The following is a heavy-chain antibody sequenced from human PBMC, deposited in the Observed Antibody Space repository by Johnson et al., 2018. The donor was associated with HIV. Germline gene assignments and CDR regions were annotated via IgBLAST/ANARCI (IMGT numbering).Heavy chain of an antibody. D-gene: IGHD3-22*01. J-gene: IGHJ3*01. CDR2: ISFHSGTI. CDR1: GVSFHAYG. Sequence: VQLVEPLGGFVHPGSSLRLSCAASGVSFHAYGMHWVRQPPGKGLEWVAGISFHSGTIGYAASVKGRFTISRDNAKNSLYLQWNSLRPEDTALYYCVKEDSSGYYYGMGAFDFWGQGTMVTVSS. V-gene: IGHV3-9*01. CDR3: VKEDSSGYYYGMGAFDF.